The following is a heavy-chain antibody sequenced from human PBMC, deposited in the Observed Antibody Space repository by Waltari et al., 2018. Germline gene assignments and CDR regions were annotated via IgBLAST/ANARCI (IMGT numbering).Heavy chain of an antibody. CDR3: ARDPDWDPDWYLDL. Sequence: QVQLQESGPGLVQPSETLSLTCTVSSCSINNYSWDWIRQSPGKGPEWIGNIYYSGRTNYNPSLKSRVTMSVGTSKNQVSLKLSSVTAADTAVYYCARDPDWDPDWYLDLWGRGTLVTVSS. CDR1: SCSINNYS. CDR2: IYYSGRT. V-gene: IGHV4-59*01. J-gene: IGHJ2*01. D-gene: IGHD3-9*01.